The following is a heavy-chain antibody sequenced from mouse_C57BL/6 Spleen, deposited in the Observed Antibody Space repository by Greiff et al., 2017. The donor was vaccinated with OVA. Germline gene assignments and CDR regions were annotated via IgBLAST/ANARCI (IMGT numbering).Heavy chain of an antibody. CDR1: GYTFTSYW. D-gene: IGHD3-3*01. Sequence: VQLQQPGAELVRPGSSVKLSCKASGYTFTSYWMHWVKQRPIQGLEWIGNIDPSDSETHYNQKFKDKATLTVDKSSSTAYMQLSSLTSEDSAVYYCARSQLTFYYYAMDYWGQGTSVTVSS. CDR2: IDPSDSET. V-gene: IGHV1-52*01. CDR3: ARSQLTFYYYAMDY. J-gene: IGHJ4*01.